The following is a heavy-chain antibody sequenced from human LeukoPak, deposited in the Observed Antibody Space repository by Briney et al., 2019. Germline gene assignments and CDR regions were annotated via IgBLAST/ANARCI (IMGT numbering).Heavy chain of an antibody. Sequence: SETLSLTCTVSGGSVSGGSISSTTHHWGWIRQPPGKGLEWIGSIYDSGSTYYNPSLKSRVTVSVDTSKNQFSLKLNSVTAADTAVYYCARHYGPWGQGTLVTVSS. J-gene: IGHJ5*02. CDR2: IYDSGST. D-gene: IGHD3-10*01. V-gene: IGHV4-39*01. CDR3: ARHYGP. CDR1: GGSVSGGSISSTTHH.